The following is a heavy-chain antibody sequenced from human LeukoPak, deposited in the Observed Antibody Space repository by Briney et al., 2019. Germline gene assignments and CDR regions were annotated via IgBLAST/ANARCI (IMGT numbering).Heavy chain of an antibody. CDR2: LYSDGNT. D-gene: IGHD1-26*01. Sequence: PGGSLRLSCAASGFTVITNDMTWVRQAPGKGLEWVSVLYSDGNTKYADSVQGRFTISRDNSKNTLYLEMNSLSPDDTAVYYCGRGGKPWAANPWAYGGRGPLVPV. CDR1: GFTVITND. J-gene: IGHJ4*02. CDR3: GRGGKPWAANPWAY. V-gene: IGHV3-53*01.